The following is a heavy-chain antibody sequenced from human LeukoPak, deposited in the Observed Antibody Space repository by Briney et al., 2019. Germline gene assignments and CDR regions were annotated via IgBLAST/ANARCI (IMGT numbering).Heavy chain of an antibody. Sequence: GGSLRLSCAASGFTFSSYEMNWVRQAPGKGLEWVSYISSSGSTIYYADSVKGRFTISRDNAKNSLYLQMNSLRAEDTAVYYCGRGHYAPGDTYYYDSSGYRYWGQGTLVTVSS. V-gene: IGHV3-48*03. D-gene: IGHD3-22*01. CDR3: GRGHYAPGDTYYYDSSGYRY. J-gene: IGHJ4*02. CDR2: ISSSGSTI. CDR1: GFTFSSYE.